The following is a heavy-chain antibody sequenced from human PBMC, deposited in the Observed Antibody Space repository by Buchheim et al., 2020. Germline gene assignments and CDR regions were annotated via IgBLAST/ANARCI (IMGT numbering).Heavy chain of an antibody. J-gene: IGHJ6*02. CDR2: ISSSSSYT. Sequence: QVQLVESGGGLVKPGGSLRLSCAASGFTFSDYYMSWIRQAPGKGLEWVSYISSSSSYTNYADSVKGRFTISRDNAKNSLYLQMNSLRAEDTAVYYCARGYLDSSGYYPYYYYGMDVWGQGTT. CDR1: GFTFSDYY. CDR3: ARGYLDSSGYYPYYYYGMDV. D-gene: IGHD3-22*01. V-gene: IGHV3-11*05.